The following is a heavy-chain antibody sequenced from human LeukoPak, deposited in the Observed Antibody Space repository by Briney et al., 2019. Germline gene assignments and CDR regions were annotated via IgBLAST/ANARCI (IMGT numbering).Heavy chain of an antibody. CDR3: AKSTWGYYGSGSYYDH. CDR2: ISWNSGSI. D-gene: IGHD3-10*01. J-gene: IGHJ4*02. CDR1: GFTFDDYA. V-gene: IGHV3-9*01. Sequence: PGRSLRLSCAASGFTFDDYAMHWVRQAPGKGLERGSGISWNSGSIGYADSVKGRFTISRDNDKNSLYLQMNSLRAEDTALYYCAKSTWGYYGSGSYYDHWGQRTLVTVSS.